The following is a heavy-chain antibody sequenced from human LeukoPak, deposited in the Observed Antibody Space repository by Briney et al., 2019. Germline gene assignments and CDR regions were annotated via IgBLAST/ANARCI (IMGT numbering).Heavy chain of an antibody. CDR3: ASPRGDDSGGYYTWYFRH. D-gene: IGHD3-22*01. Sequence: SETLSLTCTVSGYSISSGYYWGWIRQPPGKGLEWIGSGSTYYNPSLKSPVTISVDTSKNQFSLKLNSVTAADTAVYFCASPRGDDSGGYYTWYFRHWGQGILVTVSS. CDR1: GYSISSGYY. J-gene: IGHJ1*01. CDR2: SGST. V-gene: IGHV4-38-2*02.